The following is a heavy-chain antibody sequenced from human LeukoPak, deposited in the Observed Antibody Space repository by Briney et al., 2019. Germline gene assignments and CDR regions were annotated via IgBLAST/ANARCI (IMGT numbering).Heavy chain of an antibody. V-gene: IGHV3-30*18. J-gene: IGHJ4*02. CDR2: VSAHGTTK. Sequence: GGSPRLSCTGSKFTFSNYGMQWVRQAPGKGLEWVAVVSAHGTTKYYADSVKGRFTISRDNSRNTMYLQMNSLRAEDTAVYYCAKEFDSGGYGANFDSWGQGTLVTVSS. CDR1: KFTFSNYG. D-gene: IGHD3-10*01. CDR3: AKEFDSGGYGANFDS.